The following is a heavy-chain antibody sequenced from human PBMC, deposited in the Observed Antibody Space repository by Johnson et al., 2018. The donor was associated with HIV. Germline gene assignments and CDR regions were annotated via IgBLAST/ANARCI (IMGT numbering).Heavy chain of an antibody. CDR3: SRVVGSGIRVKGAFDI. CDR2: ISYDGSNK. CDR1: GFTSSSYA. Sequence: QVQLVESGGGVVQPGRSLRLSCAAAGFTSSSYAMHWVRQDPGKGLEWVALISYDGSNKYYADSVKGRFTISRDNSKNTLYLQMNSLRPEDTAVYYCSRVVGSGIRVKGAFDIWGQGTCVAVSS. J-gene: IGHJ3*02. V-gene: IGHV3-30*04. D-gene: IGHD3-10*01.